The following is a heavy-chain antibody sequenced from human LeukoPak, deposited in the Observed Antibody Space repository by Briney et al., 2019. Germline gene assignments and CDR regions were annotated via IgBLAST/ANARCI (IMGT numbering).Heavy chain of an antibody. V-gene: IGHV3-53*01. J-gene: IGHJ4*02. Sequence: GGSLRLSCAASGLTVRNNYMSWVRQAPGKGLEWVSVIYSDGSTYYEDSVKGRFTISRDTSKNTLSLQMNSLRAEDTAVYYCAKAGDSSGYYYYRGQGTLVTVSS. CDR3: AKAGDSSGYYYY. CDR2: IYSDGST. CDR1: GLTVRNNY. D-gene: IGHD3-22*01.